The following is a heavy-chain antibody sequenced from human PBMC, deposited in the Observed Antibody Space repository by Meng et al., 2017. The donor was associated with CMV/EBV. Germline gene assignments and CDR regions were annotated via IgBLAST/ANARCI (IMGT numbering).Heavy chain of an antibody. CDR3: ASAVGWLGYYYYGMDV. J-gene: IGHJ6*02. CDR1: GGTFSSYA. CDR2: IIPILGIA. D-gene: IGHD6-19*01. V-gene: IGHV1-69*10. Sequence: SVKVSCKASGGTFSSYAISWVRQAPGQGLEWMGGIIPILGIANYAQKFQGRVTITADKSTSTAYMELSSLRSEDTAVYYCASAVGWLGYYYYGMDVWGQGTTGTVSS.